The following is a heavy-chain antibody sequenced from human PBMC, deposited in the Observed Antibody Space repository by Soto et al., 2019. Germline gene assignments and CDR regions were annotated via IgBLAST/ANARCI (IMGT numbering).Heavy chain of an antibody. Sequence: QIHLVQSGAEVKKPGASVKVSCKGSGYGFTTYGITWVRQAPGQGLEWMAWISAHNGNTNYAQKLQARVTVTRDTSTGTACMELRGLGCDDPAVYYCARGRYGAYWGQGGRVTVSS. D-gene: IGHD1-26*01. CDR1: GYGFTTYG. V-gene: IGHV1-18*01. J-gene: IGHJ4*02. CDR2: ISAHNGNT. CDR3: ARGRYGAY.